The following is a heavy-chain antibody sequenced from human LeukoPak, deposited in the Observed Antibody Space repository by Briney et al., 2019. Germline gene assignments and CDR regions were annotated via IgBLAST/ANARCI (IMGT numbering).Heavy chain of an antibody. V-gene: IGHV4-34*01. CDR1: GGSFSGYY. CDR2: INHSGST. Sequence: SETLSLTCAVYGGSFSGYYWSWIRQPPGKGLEWIGEINHSGSTNYNPSLKSRVTISVDTSKNQFSLKLSSVTAADTAVYYCARDPSSYGSGSYGLFDYWGQGTLVTVSS. CDR3: ARDPSSYGSGSYGLFDY. J-gene: IGHJ4*02. D-gene: IGHD3-10*01.